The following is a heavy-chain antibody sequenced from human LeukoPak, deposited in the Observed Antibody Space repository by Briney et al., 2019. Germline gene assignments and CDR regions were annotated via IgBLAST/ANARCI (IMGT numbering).Heavy chain of an antibody. J-gene: IGHJ4*02. CDR1: GFTFSSHG. D-gene: IGHD3-22*01. Sequence: GGSLRLSCAASGFTFSSHGMNWVRQAPGKGLEWVSGISPNGVITYYADSVKGRFTISRDNSKGTVYLQMNSLRPEDTAIYYCAKDPTHYRVWDDYDSTVLSYWGQGTLVTVSS. CDR2: ISPNGVIT. CDR3: AKDPTHYRVWDDYDSTVLSY. V-gene: IGHV3-23*01.